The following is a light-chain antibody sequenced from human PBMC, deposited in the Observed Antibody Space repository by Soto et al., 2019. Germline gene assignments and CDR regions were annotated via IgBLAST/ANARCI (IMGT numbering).Light chain of an antibody. CDR1: QSVTASF. CDR3: QQYGSSPQT. J-gene: IGKJ1*01. CDR2: GAS. Sequence: EIVMTQSPGTLSFSPGERATLSCRASQSVTASFLAWYQQKPGQAPRLLIYGASTRATGIPARFSGSGSGTDFTLTISSLEPEDFALYYCQQYGSSPQTFGQGTKVDIK. V-gene: IGKV3-20*01.